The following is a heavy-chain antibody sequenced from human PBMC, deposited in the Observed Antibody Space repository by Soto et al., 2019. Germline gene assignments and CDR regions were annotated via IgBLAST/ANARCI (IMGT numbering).Heavy chain of an antibody. Sequence: PSETLSLTCAVYGGSFSGYYWSWIRQPPGKGLEWIGEINHSGSTNYNPSLKSRVTISVDTSKNQFSLKLSSVTAADTAVYYCASEYSSGWYPDYGMDVWGQGTTVTVSS. CDR2: INHSGST. V-gene: IGHV4-34*01. J-gene: IGHJ6*02. CDR1: GGSFSGYY. D-gene: IGHD6-19*01. CDR3: ASEYSSGWYPDYGMDV.